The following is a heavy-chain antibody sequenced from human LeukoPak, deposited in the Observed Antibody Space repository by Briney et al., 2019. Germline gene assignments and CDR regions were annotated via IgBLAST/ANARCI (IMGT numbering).Heavy chain of an antibody. V-gene: IGHV1-2*02. Sequence: ASVKVSCKASGYTFTGYYMHWVRQAPGQGLEWMGWINPNSGGTNYAQKFQGRVTMTRDTSISTAYMELSRLRSDDTAVYYCARGNRITTFGVASPHFDYWGQGTLVTVSS. CDR2: INPNSGGT. CDR1: GYTFTGYY. CDR3: ARGNRITTFGVASPHFDY. J-gene: IGHJ4*02. D-gene: IGHD3-3*01.